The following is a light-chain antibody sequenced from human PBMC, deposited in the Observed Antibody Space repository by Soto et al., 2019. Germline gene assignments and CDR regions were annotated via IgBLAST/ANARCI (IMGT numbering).Light chain of an antibody. J-gene: IGLJ2*01. CDR3: SSYTSSSPVV. CDR1: SSDVGGYNY. V-gene: IGLV2-14*01. Sequence: QSVLTQPASVSGSPGQSITISCTGTSSDVGGYNYVSWYQQHPGKAPKLMIYDVSNRPSGVSNRFSGCKSGNTASLTISGLQAEDEADYYCSSYTSSSPVVFGGGTQLTVL. CDR2: DVS.